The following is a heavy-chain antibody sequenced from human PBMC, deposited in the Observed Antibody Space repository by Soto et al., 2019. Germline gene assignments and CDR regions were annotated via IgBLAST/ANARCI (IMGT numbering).Heavy chain of an antibody. CDR1: GGSISSYY. CDR3: ARALLHYDFWSGYSYDFDY. J-gene: IGHJ4*02. Sequence: SETLSLTCTVSGGSISSYYWSWIRQPPGKGLEWIGYIYYSGSTNYNPSLKSRVTISVDTSKNQFSLKLSSVTAADTAVYYCARALLHYDFWSGYSYDFDYWGQGTLVTVSS. D-gene: IGHD3-3*01. V-gene: IGHV4-59*01. CDR2: IYYSGST.